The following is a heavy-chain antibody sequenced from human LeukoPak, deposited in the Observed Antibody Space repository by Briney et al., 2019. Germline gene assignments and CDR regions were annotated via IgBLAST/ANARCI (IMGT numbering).Heavy chain of an antibody. V-gene: IGHV4-31*03. J-gene: IGHJ5*02. CDR1: GGSISSGGYY. D-gene: IGHD2-15*01. CDR3: ARGSQAPPGGWFDP. Sequence: SETLSLTCTVSGGSISSGGYYWSWIRQHPGKGLEWIGYIYYSGSTYYNPSLKSRVTISVDTSKNQFSLKLSSVTAADTAVCYCARGSQAPPGGWFDPWGQGTLVTVSS. CDR2: IYYSGST.